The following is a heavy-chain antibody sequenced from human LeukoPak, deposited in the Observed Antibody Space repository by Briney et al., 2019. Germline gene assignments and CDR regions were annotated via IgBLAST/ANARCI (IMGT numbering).Heavy chain of an antibody. D-gene: IGHD1-1*01. V-gene: IGHV4-4*07. J-gene: IGHJ4*02. Sequence: SETLSLTCTVSGGSISSYYWSWIRQPAGKGLEWIGRIYTSGSTNYNPSLKSRVTMSVDTSKNQFSLKLSSVTAADTAVYYCARGLKTGTTPTSLDYWGQGTLVTVSS. CDR3: ARGLKTGTTPTSLDY. CDR1: GGSISSYY. CDR2: IYTSGST.